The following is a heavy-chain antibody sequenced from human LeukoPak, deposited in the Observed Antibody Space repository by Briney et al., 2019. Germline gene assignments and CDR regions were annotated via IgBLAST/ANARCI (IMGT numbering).Heavy chain of an antibody. Sequence: PSETLSLTCTVSGGSISSYYWSWIRQPPGKGLEWIGYIYYSGSTNYNPSLKSRVTISVDTSKNQFSLKLSSVTAADTAVYYCARVGGRDSSGWYAFDYWGQGTLVTVSS. CDR3: ARVGGRDSSGWYAFDY. D-gene: IGHD6-19*01. V-gene: IGHV4-59*01. CDR2: IYYSGST. CDR1: GGSISSYY. J-gene: IGHJ4*02.